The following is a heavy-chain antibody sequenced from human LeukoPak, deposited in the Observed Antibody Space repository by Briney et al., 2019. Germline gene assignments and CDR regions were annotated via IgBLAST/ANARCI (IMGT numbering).Heavy chain of an antibody. CDR2: ISRTRADI. CDR3: AGGGDFDY. V-gene: IGHV3-21*01. Sequence: GGSLRLSCAASGFSFSIYFMNWVRQAPGKGLEWVSYISRTRADIHYAHSVRGRFAISRDNAQNAVYLQMDSLRAEDTAVYFCAGGGDFDYWGQGILVTVSA. J-gene: IGHJ4*02. CDR1: GFSFSIYF. D-gene: IGHD3-16*01.